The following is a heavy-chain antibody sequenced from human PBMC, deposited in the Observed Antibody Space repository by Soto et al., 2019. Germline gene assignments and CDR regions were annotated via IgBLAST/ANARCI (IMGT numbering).Heavy chain of an antibody. J-gene: IGHJ3*02. CDR3: AKDVVGRYCSGGSCSRILRHLTQKDVAHDAFDI. D-gene: IGHD2-15*01. Sequence: GGSLRLSCAASGFTFSSYAMSWVRQAPGKGLEWVSAISGSGGSTYYADSVKGRFTISRDNSKNTLYLQMNSPRAEDTAVYYCAKDVVGRYCSGGSCSRILRHLTQKDVAHDAFDIWGQGTMVTVSS. V-gene: IGHV3-23*01. CDR1: GFTFSSYA. CDR2: ISGSGGST.